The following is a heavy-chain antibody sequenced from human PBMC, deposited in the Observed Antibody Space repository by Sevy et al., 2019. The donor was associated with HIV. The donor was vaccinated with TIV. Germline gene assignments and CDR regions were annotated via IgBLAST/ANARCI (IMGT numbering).Heavy chain of an antibody. CDR2: ISTTNKYI. J-gene: IGHJ4*02. CDR1: GFTFNNYG. Sequence: GGSLRLSCAASGFTFNNYGMNWVRQAPGKGLEWVSSISTTNKYIQYTDSVKGRFNISRDNAKNSLYLQMNSLRAEDTAVYYCARDLAYGGNPGPFDYWGQGTLVTVSS. V-gene: IGHV3-21*01. CDR3: ARDLAYGGNPGPFDY. D-gene: IGHD4-17*01.